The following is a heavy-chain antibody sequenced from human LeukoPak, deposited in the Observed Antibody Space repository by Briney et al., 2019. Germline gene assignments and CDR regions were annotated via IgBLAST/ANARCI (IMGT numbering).Heavy chain of an antibody. CDR2: ISGSGGVI. Sequence: GGSLRLSCAASGFTFSTYAMTWVRQPPGKGPEWLSLISGSGGVIRYATSVRGPFSVSRDKSKNSLYLQSNSLRAEDTAVFYCAKPPTTGWYAGGNWFDPWGQGTLVTVSS. CDR3: AKPPTTGWYAGGNWFDP. D-gene: IGHD6-19*01. V-gene: IGHV3-23*01. CDR1: GFTFSTYA. J-gene: IGHJ5*02.